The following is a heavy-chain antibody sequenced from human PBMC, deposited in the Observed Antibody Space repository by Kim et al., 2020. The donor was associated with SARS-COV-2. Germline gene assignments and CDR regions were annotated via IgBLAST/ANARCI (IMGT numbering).Heavy chain of an antibody. V-gene: IGHV1-8*01. D-gene: IGHD3-10*01. J-gene: IGHJ6*02. CDR3: ARPAPEDGGGMDV. Sequence: KAQKFRGRVTMTRNTSISKAYMELRSLRSEDTAVYYCARPAPEDGGGMDVWGQGTTVTVSS.